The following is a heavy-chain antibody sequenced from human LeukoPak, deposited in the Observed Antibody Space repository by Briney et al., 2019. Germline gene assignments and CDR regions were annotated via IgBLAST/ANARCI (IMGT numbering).Heavy chain of an antibody. CDR3: ARRSYYYYYMDV. J-gene: IGHJ6*03. CDR1: AFTFSDYY. CDR2: ISSSGSTI. V-gene: IGHV3-11*04. Sequence: GGSLRLSCELSAFTFSDYYMSWIRQAPGKGLEWVSYISSSGSTIYYADSVKGRFTISRDNAKNSLYLQMNSLRAEDTAVYYCARRSYYYYYMDVWGKGTTVTVSS.